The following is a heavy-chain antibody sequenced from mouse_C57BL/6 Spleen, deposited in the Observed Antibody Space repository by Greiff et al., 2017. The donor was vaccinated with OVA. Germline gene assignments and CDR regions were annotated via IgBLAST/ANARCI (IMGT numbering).Heavy chain of an antibody. CDR1: GFTFSSYA. V-gene: IGHV5-4*03. Sequence: EVKVVESGGGLVKPGGSLKLSCAASGFTFSSYAMSWVRQTPEKRLEWVATISDGGSYTYYPDNVKGRFTISRDNAKNNLYLQMSHLKSEDTAMYYCARGNSNYPYFDYWGQGTTRTVSS. CDR2: ISDGGSYT. D-gene: IGHD2-5*01. CDR3: ARGNSNYPYFDY. J-gene: IGHJ2*01.